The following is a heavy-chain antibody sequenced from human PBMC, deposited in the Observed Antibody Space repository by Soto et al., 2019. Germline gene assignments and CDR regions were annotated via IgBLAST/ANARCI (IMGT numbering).Heavy chain of an antibody. Sequence: QVQLQESGPGLVKPSGTLSLTCAVSGGSISSSNWWSWVRQPPGKGLEWIGEIYHSGNTNSNPSLKSRVTMAVDKSRNQFSLKLSSVTAADTAVYYCARRWGEGRVDYWGQGTLVTVSS. V-gene: IGHV4-4*02. CDR3: ARRWGEGRVDY. D-gene: IGHD3-10*01. CDR1: GGSISSSNW. CDR2: IYHSGNT. J-gene: IGHJ4*02.